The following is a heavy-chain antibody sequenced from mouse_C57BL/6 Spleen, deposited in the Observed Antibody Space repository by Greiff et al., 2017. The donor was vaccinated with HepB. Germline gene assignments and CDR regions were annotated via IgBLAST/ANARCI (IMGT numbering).Heavy chain of an antibody. V-gene: IGHV3-3*01. CDR1: GFSINSDCY. CDR3: ARGVYYTGAMDY. J-gene: IGHJ4*01. D-gene: IGHD2-1*01. Sequence: EVQVVESGPSLVRPSQTLSLTCTVTGFSINSDCYWIWIRQFPGNKLEYIGYTFYSGITYYNPSLESRTYITRDTSKNQFSLKLSSVTTEDTATYYCARGVYYTGAMDYWGQGTSVTVSS. CDR2: TFYSGIT.